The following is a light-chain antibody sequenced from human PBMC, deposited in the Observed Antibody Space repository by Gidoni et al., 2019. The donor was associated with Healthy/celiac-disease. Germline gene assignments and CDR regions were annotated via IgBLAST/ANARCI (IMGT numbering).Light chain of an antibody. CDR1: QGISSY. Sequence: DTQLTKSPSFLSASVGDRVTITCRASQGISSYLAWYQQKPGKAPKLLIYAASTLQSGVPSRFSGSGSGTEFTLTISSLQPEDFATYYGQQLNSYPRTFXQXTKVEIK. V-gene: IGKV1-9*01. CDR3: QQLNSYPRT. J-gene: IGKJ1*01. CDR2: AAS.